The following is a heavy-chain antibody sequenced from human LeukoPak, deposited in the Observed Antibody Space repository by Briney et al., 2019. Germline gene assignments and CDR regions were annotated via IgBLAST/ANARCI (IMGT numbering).Heavy chain of an antibody. D-gene: IGHD3-3*01. V-gene: IGHV3-23*01. J-gene: IGHJ4*02. CDR3: AKLPSNDYDFWSGYYDY. CDR1: GFTFSSYA. CDR2: ISGSGGST. Sequence: PGGSLRLSCAASGFTFSSYAMSWVRQAPGKGLEWVSAISGSGGSTYYADSVKGRFTISRDNSKNTLYLQMNSLRAEDTAVYYCAKLPSNDYDFWSGYYDYWGQGTLVTVSS.